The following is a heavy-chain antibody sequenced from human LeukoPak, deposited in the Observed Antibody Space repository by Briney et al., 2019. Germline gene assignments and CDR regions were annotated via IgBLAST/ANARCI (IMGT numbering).Heavy chain of an antibody. CDR2: ISSSSSYI. D-gene: IGHD3-22*01. CDR1: GFTFSIYS. J-gene: IGHJ4*02. Sequence: GGSLRLSCAASGFTFSIYSMNWVRQAPGKGLEWVSSISSSSSYIYYADSVKGRFTISRDNAKNSLYLQMNSLRAEDTAVYYCASTRYDSSGPSLYFDYWGQGTLVTVSS. V-gene: IGHV3-21*01. CDR3: ASTRYDSSGPSLYFDY.